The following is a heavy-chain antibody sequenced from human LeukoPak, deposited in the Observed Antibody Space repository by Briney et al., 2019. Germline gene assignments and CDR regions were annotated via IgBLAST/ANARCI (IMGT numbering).Heavy chain of an antibody. CDR3: ARGFLTGRHEDAFDI. V-gene: IGHV1-2*02. Sequence: ASVNVSCKASGYTFTGYYMHWVRQAPGQGLEWMGWINPNSGGTNYAQKFQGRVTMTRDTSISTAYMELSSLRSEDTAVYYCARGFLTGRHEDAFDIWGQGTMVTVSS. J-gene: IGHJ3*02. CDR2: INPNSGGT. CDR1: GYTFTGYY. D-gene: IGHD1-1*01.